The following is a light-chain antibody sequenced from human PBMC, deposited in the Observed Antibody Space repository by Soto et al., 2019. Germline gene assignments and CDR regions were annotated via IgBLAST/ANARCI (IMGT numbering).Light chain of an antibody. J-gene: IGKJ4*01. V-gene: IGKV3-15*01. CDR1: QSVYSN. CDR3: QQYNEWPLS. CDR2: GTS. Sequence: ERWMTQSPATLSVSPGERATLSCRASQSVYSNLAWYQQKPGQAPRLLIYGTSTSATGIPARFSGIESGTDFTLTITSLQSDDFPVYYCQQYNEWPLSFGGGTKVELK.